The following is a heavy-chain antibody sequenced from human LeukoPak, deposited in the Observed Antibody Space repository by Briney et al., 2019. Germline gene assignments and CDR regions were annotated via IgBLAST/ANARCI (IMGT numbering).Heavy chain of an antibody. Sequence: KDGESLKISCKGSGYSFTSYWIGWVRQMPGKGLEWMGIIYPGGSDTRYSPSFQGQVTISADKSISTAYLQWSSLKASDTAMYYCARQGGLVRSEVNYWGQGTLVTVSS. CDR3: ARQGGLVRSEVNY. V-gene: IGHV5-51*01. D-gene: IGHD1-26*01. CDR1: GYSFTSYW. CDR2: IYPGGSDT. J-gene: IGHJ4*02.